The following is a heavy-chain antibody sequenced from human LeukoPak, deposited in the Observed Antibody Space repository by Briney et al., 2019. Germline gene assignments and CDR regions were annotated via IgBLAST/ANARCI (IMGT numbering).Heavy chain of an antibody. CDR3: ARGVWSLDS. Sequence: PSETLSLPCTVSGRSISSSYWSWFRHSPGKGLEWIGYTHNSGSTNYHPSLKTRFTMPVDTPKNQFSRKLTSWTAADTAVYFCARGVWSLDSWGQGTLVTVSS. D-gene: IGHD6-19*01. CDR2: THNSGST. J-gene: IGHJ4*02. V-gene: IGHV4-59*01. CDR1: GRSISSSY.